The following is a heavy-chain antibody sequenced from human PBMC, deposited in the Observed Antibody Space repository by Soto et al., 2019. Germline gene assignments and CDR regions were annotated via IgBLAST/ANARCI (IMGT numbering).Heavy chain of an antibody. V-gene: IGHV4-34*01. CDR2: INHSGST. CDR1: GGSFSGDY. CDR3: ARGWDSEFRGD. Sequence: QVQLQQWGAGLLKPSETLSLTCAVYGGSFSGDYWSWIRQPPGKGLEWIGEINHSGSTNYNPSLKSRATISVDTSKNQFSLKLSSVTAADTAVYYCARGWDSEFRGDWGQGTLVTVSS. D-gene: IGHD1-26*01. J-gene: IGHJ4*02.